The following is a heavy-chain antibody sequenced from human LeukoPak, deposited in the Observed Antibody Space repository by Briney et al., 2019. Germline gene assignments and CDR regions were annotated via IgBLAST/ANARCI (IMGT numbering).Heavy chain of an antibody. J-gene: IGHJ4*02. CDR1: GFTFSSYA. CDR2: ISGSGGST. Sequence: GGSLRLSCAASGFTFSSYAMSWVRQAPGKGLEWVSAISGSGGSTYFADSVKGRFTISRDNSKNTLYLQMNSLRAEDTAVYYCAKGLGSGSFLFDYWGQGTLVTVSS. D-gene: IGHD3-10*02. V-gene: IGHV3-23*01. CDR3: AKGLGSGSFLFDY.